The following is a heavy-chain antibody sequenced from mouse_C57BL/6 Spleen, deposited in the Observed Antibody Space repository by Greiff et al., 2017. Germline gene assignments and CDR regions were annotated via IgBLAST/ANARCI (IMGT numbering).Heavy chain of an antibody. CDR2: IDPANGNT. V-gene: IGHV14-3*01. CDR3: ARTSLIYYYGSSYEDAMDY. D-gene: IGHD1-1*01. J-gene: IGHJ4*01. CDR1: GFNIKNTY. Sequence: VQLQQSVAELVRPGASVKLSCTASGFNIKNTYMHWVKQRPEQGLEWIGRIDPANGNTKYAPKFPGKATITADTSSNTAYLQLSSLTSEDTAIYYCARTSLIYYYGSSYEDAMDYWGQGTSVTVSS.